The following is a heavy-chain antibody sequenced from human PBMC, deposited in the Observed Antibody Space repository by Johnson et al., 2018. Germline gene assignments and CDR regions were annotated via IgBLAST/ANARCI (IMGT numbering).Heavy chain of an antibody. CDR1: GFSFSDYY. CDR3: ARQGGWPLYYFDS. D-gene: IGHD6-19*01. CDR2: IISSGASK. V-gene: IGHV3-11*04. J-gene: IGHJ4*02. Sequence: VQLVESGGGLVKPGGSLRLSCAASGFSFSDYYMSWIRQSPGKGLEWVSYIISSGASKYYAASVKDRFTISRDNANNLVSLQMNSLRAEDTAVYYCARQGGWPLYYFDSWGQGTQVTVSS.